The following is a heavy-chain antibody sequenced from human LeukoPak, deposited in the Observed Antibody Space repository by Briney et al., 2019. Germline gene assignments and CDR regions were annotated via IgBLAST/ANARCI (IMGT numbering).Heavy chain of an antibody. V-gene: IGHV3-48*03. CDR1: GFTFSSYE. J-gene: IGHJ4*02. CDR2: ISSSGSTI. Sequence: GGSLRLSCAASGFTFSSYEMNWVRQAPGKGLEWVSYISSSGSTIYYADSVKGRFTISRDNAKNSLYLQMNSLRAEDTAVYYCASIDSSSWYIDYWGQGTLVTVSS. D-gene: IGHD6-13*01. CDR3: ASIDSSSWYIDY.